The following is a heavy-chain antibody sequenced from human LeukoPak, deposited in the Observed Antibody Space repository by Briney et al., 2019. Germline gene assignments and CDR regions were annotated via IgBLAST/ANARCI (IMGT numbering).Heavy chain of an antibody. Sequence: PGGSLRLSCAASGFTFSSYSMNWVRQAPGKGLEWVSSISSSSSSIYYADSVKGRFTISRDNAKNSLYLQMNSLRAEDTAVYYCASSIAVAGTENYFDYWGQGTLVTVSS. D-gene: IGHD6-19*01. J-gene: IGHJ4*02. V-gene: IGHV3-21*01. CDR1: GFTFSSYS. CDR3: ASSIAVAGTENYFDY. CDR2: ISSSSSSI.